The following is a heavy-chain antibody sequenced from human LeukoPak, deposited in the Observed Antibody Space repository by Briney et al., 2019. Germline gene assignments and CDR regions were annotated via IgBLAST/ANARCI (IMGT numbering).Heavy chain of an antibody. CDR3: ARGSSVATPLPTDYFDY. Sequence: SVKVSCKASGYTFTSYGISWVRQAPGQGLEWMGRIIPILGIANYAQKFHGRVTITADKSTSTAYMELSSLRSEDTAVYYCARGSSVATPLPTDYFDYWGQGTLVTVSS. D-gene: IGHD5-12*01. V-gene: IGHV1-69*04. CDR2: IIPILGIA. J-gene: IGHJ4*02. CDR1: GYTFTSYG.